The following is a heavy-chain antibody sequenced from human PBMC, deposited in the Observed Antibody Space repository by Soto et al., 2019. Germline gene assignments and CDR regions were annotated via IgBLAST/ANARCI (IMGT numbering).Heavy chain of an antibody. V-gene: IGHV1-24*01. Sequence: QVQLVQSGAEVKKPGASVKVSCKVSGHTLSDFSMQWVRQAPGRGLEWMGGFDPEDGDPIYAQNFQGRVTMTEDSSTDTAYMELSSLGSEDTAMYYCATDLLTAVAGEEGYWGQGTLVTVSS. J-gene: IGHJ4*02. CDR1: GHTLSDFS. CDR2: FDPEDGDP. CDR3: ATDLLTAVAGEEGY. D-gene: IGHD6-19*01.